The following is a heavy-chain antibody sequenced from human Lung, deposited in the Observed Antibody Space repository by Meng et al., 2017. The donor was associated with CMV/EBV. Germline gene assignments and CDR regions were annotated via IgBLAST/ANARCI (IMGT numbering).Heavy chain of an antibody. J-gene: IGHJ4*02. Sequence: ASVXVSCKASGYTFTSYYIHWVRQAPGQGLEWMGIINPSDNTTIYAQKFQGRVTMTRDTSTSTVYMELSSLRSDDTALYYCARDLGYSSSWYFQYYFDCWGQGXLVTVSS. V-gene: IGHV1-46*01. CDR1: GYTFTSYY. D-gene: IGHD6-13*01. CDR3: ARDLGYSSSWYFQYYFDC. CDR2: INPSDNTT.